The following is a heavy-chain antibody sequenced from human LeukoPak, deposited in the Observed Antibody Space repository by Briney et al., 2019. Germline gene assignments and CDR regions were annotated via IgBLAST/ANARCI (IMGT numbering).Heavy chain of an antibody. J-gene: IGHJ5*02. D-gene: IGHD3-10*01. V-gene: IGHV4-31*11. CDR2: IYYSGST. Sequence: TSDSAGCSNSGGVYDRRWIRQHPGKGLEWIWYIYYSGSTYYNPSLKSRVTISVDTSKNQFSLKLSSVTAADTAVYYCARVGWFGCQWAMREWFDPWGQGTLVTVSS. CDR1: GCSNSGGVYD. CDR3: ARVGWFGCQWAMREWFDP.